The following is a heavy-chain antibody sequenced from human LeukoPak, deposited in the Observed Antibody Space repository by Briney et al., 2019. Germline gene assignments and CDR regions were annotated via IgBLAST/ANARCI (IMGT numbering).Heavy chain of an antibody. CDR1: GYTLTELS. CDR2: FDPEDGET. Sequence: GASVKVSCKVSGYTLTELSMHWVRQAPGKGLEWMGGFDPEDGETIYAQKFQGRVTMTEDTSTDTAYMELSSLRSEDTAVYYCARAIRPPRAAAALVGGKTYYFDYWGQGTLVTVS. CDR3: ARAIRPPRAAAALVGGKTYYFDY. J-gene: IGHJ4*02. V-gene: IGHV1-24*01. D-gene: IGHD6-13*01.